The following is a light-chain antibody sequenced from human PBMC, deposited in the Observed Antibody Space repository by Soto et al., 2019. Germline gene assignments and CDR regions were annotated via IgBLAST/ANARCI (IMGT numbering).Light chain of an antibody. J-gene: IGKJ1*01. CDR2: QVS. V-gene: IGKV2-30*01. CDR3: QQFGNSPWT. CDR1: QSLVYSDGDTY. Sequence: VMMTQSPLSLPVTLGQPASISCSSSQSLVYSDGDTYLSWFQQRPGQSPRRLLSQVSNRDSGVPDRFSGSGSGTDFTLTISRLEPEDFAVYFCQQFGNSPWTFGQGTKVDI.